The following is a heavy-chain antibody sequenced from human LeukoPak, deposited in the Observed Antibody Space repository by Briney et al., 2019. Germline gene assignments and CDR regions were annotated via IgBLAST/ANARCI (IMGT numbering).Heavy chain of an antibody. CDR2: VSGNGGTT. D-gene: IGHD3-10*01. Sequence: GGSLRLSCAASGFTFSSCAMTWVRQAPGKGLEWVSTVSGNGGTTFYADSAKGRFTISRDNSKNTMYLQMNSLRAEDTAIYYCAKDLTITMVRGVPDLRWGQGTLVTVSS. J-gene: IGHJ4*02. V-gene: IGHV3-23*01. CDR1: GFTFSSCA. CDR3: AKDLTITMVRGVPDLR.